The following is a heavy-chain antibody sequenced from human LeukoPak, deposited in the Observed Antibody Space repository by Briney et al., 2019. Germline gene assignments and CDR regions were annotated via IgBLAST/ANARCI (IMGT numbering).Heavy chain of an antibody. CDR2: IHYSGSA. D-gene: IGHD3-10*01. CDR3: ARGNYYGSGKIDY. V-gene: IGHV4-61*01. CDR1: GGSVSSGSYY. Sequence: SETLSLTCTVSGGSVSSGSYYWTWIRQPPGKGLEWIGYIHYSGSANYNPSLKSRVTISVDTSKNQFSLKLSSVTAADTAVYYCARGNYYGSGKIDYWGQGTLVTVSS. J-gene: IGHJ4*02.